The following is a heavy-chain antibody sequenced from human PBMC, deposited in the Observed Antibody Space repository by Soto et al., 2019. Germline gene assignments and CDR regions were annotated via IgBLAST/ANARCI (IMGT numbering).Heavy chain of an antibody. CDR1: GGSISGYY. Sequence: QVQLQESGPGLVKPSETLSLTCTVSGGSISGYYYSWIRQTPGKGLEWIGQIYYSGSTKYNPPLKSRVTMSVDTSKNQVSLKLTSVTAADTAVYYCAMVVTTLYNWFDPWGQGTLVSVSS. CDR2: IYYSGST. V-gene: IGHV4-59*08. CDR3: AMVVTTLYNWFDP. D-gene: IGHD4-4*01. J-gene: IGHJ5*02.